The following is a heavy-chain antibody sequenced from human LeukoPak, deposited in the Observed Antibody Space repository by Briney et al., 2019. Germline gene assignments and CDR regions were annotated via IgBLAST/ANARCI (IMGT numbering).Heavy chain of an antibody. CDR1: GFTFSFYW. J-gene: IGHJ5*02. CDR2: IKEDESET. V-gene: IGHV3-7*01. CDR3: ARELRQWLASSVFDP. D-gene: IGHD6-19*01. Sequence: GGSLRLSCAASGFTFSFYWMSWVRQAPGQGLEWVANIKEDESETNSVGSVQGRVTISRDNAKNSPYPQMTSLKAEDTAVYYCARELRQWLASSVFDPWGQGTLVTVSS.